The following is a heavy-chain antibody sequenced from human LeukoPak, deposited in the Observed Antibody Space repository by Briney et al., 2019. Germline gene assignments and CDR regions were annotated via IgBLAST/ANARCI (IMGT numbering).Heavy chain of an antibody. CDR3: AADLTVAGTWDFDY. CDR2: IVIGSGNT. CDR1: GFTFTSSA. Sequence: SVEVSCKDSGFTFTSSAVQWVRQARGQRLEWIGWIVIGSGNTNYAQKFQERVTITRDMSTSTAYMELSSLRSEDTAVYYCAADLTVAGTWDFDYWGQGTLVTVSS. V-gene: IGHV1-58*01. D-gene: IGHD6-19*01. J-gene: IGHJ4*02.